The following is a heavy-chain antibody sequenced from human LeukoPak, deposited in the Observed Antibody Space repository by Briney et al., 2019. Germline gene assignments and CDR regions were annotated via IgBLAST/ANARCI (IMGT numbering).Heavy chain of an antibody. V-gene: IGHV3-30*03. Sequence: GGSLRLSCAASGFTFSSYGMHWVRQAPGKGLEWVAVISYDGSNKYYADSVKGRFTISRDNSKNTLYLQMNSLRAEDTAVYYCARELTSPKWELYEFDYWGQGTLVTVPS. CDR2: ISYDGSNK. CDR3: ARELTSPKWELYEFDY. CDR1: GFTFSSYG. J-gene: IGHJ4*02. D-gene: IGHD1-26*01.